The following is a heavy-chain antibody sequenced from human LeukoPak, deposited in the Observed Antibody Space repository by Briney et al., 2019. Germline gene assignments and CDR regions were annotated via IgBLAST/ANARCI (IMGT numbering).Heavy chain of an antibody. J-gene: IGHJ4*02. D-gene: IGHD1-20*01. V-gene: IGHV3-21*05. CDR1: ASGVSFTSHS. CDR2: ISSSGSYI. CDR3: ARDYNSRATFDY. Sequence: GGSLRLSCAASASGVSFTSHSMNWVRQAPGKGLEWISYISSSGSYIFYAASVEGRFTVSRDNARNSLYLQMNSLRAEDTAIYYCARDYNSRATFDYWGQGTLVTVSS.